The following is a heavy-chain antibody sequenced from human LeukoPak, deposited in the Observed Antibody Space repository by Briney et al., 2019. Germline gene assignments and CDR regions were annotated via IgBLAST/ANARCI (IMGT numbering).Heavy chain of an antibody. D-gene: IGHD5-18*01. CDR3: VRDRRDTTMA. Sequence: GGSLRLSCAASGFTFDDYGMSWVRQAPGKGLEWVSVIYDVGRTYYADSVKGRFTISRDNSKNTLYLQMNSLRAEDTAVYYCVRDRRDTTMAWGQGTLVTVPS. CDR2: IYDVGRT. V-gene: IGHV3-53*01. J-gene: IGHJ5*02. CDR1: GFTFDDYG.